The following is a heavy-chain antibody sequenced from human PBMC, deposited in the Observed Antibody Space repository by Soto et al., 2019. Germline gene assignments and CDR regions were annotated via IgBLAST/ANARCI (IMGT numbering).Heavy chain of an antibody. CDR2: INPKTAAT. V-gene: IGHV1-2*02. J-gene: IGHJ6*01. CDR3: ARIKWGLNYYNGMDV. Sequence: QVQLMQSGAEVKKSGASVKVSCKPSGYSFSDYFIQWVRQAPGQGLEWVAWINPKTAATNYAKKFQGRVSLTWDTSSTTAYMELTRLRPDDTAVYYCARIKWGLNYYNGMDVW. D-gene: IGHD1-26*01. CDR1: GYSFSDYF.